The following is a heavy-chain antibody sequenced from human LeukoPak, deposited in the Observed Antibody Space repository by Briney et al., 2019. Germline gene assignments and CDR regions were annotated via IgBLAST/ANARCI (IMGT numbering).Heavy chain of an antibody. J-gene: IGHJ4*02. V-gene: IGHV3-7*01. CDR3: ARDEEPKRGYSYGTFDY. CDR1: GFTFSSYW. Sequence: PGGSLRLSCAASGFTFSSYWMSWVRQAPGKGLEWVANIKQDGSEKYYVDSVKGRFTISRDNAKNSLYLQMNSLRAEDTAVYYCARDEEPKRGYSYGTFDYWGQGTLVTVSS. D-gene: IGHD5-18*01. CDR2: IKQDGSEK.